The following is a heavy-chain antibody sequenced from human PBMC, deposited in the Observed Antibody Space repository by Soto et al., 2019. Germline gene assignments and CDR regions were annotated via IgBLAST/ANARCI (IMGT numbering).Heavy chain of an antibody. Sequence: QVQLVQSGAEVKKPGSSVKVSCKASGGTFSSYAISWVRQAPGQGLEWMGGIIPIFGTANYEQKFKGRVTITADESTSTAYMELSSLRSEDTAVYYCARGVRGATRLEALYGMDVWGQGTTVTVSS. D-gene: IGHD1-26*01. CDR2: IIPIFGTA. CDR1: GGTFSSYA. V-gene: IGHV1-69*01. J-gene: IGHJ6*02. CDR3: ARGVRGATRLEALYGMDV.